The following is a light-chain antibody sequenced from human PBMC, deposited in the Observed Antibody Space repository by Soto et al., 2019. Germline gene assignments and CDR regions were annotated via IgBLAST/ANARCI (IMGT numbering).Light chain of an antibody. V-gene: IGKV3-20*01. Sequence: EIVLTQSPGTLSLSPGERSTLSCSSSQSVSSSYLAWYQQKPGQAPRPLIYGASSRATGIPDRFSGSGSGTDFTLTISRLEPEDFAVYYCQQYGSSPRTFGQGTKVDI. CDR1: QSVSSSY. CDR2: GAS. CDR3: QQYGSSPRT. J-gene: IGKJ1*01.